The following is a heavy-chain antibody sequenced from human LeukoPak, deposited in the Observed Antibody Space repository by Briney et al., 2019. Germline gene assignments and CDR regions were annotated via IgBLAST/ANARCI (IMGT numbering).Heavy chain of an antibody. Sequence: GGSLSLSCAASGFTSSNYWMSWVRQAPGKGLEWVANIKEDGSEKYYVGSVKGRFTISRDNARNSLYLQMNSLRAEDTAVYYCASGRQLGYWGQGTLVTASS. D-gene: IGHD6-13*01. CDR1: GFTSSNYW. J-gene: IGHJ4*02. V-gene: IGHV3-7*01. CDR3: ASGRQLGY. CDR2: IKEDGSEK.